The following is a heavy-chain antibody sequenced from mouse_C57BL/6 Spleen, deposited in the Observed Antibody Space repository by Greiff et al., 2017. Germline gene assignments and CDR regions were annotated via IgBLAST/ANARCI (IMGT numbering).Heavy chain of an antibody. CDR1: GFTFSDYG. J-gene: IGHJ3*01. CDR3: ARTGKRVAWFAY. V-gene: IGHV5-17*01. CDR2: ISSGSSTN. Sequence: EVKVVESGGGLVKPGGSLKLSCAASGFTFSDYGMHWVRQAPEKGLEWVTYISSGSSTNYYADTVKGRFTISRDNAKNHLFLQMTSLRSEDTVMYYCARTGKRVAWFAYWGQGTLVTVSA. D-gene: IGHD1-1*02.